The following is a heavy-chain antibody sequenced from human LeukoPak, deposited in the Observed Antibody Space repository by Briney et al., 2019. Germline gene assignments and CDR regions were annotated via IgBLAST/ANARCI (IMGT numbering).Heavy chain of an antibody. J-gene: IGHJ6*02. CDR3: ARAIYGCVWNYYYGMDV. V-gene: IGHV1-18*01. CDR1: GYTFTSYG. Sequence: ASVKVSCKASGYTFTSYGISWVRQAPGQGLEWMGWISAYNGNTNYAQKLQGRVTMTTDTSTSTAYMELRSLRSDDTAVYYCARAIYGCVWNYYYGMDVWGQGTTVTVSS. D-gene: IGHD3-10*01. CDR2: ISAYNGNT.